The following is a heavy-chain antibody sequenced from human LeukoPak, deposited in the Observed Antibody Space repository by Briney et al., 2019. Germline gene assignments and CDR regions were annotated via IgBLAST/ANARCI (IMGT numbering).Heavy chain of an antibody. CDR3: AKDHVFYSSSWLFDY. CDR1: GFTFSSYA. CDR2: ISGSGGST. Sequence: PGRSLRLSCAASGFTFSSYAMHWVRQAPGKGLEWVSAISGSGGSTYYADSVKGRFTISRDNSKNTLYLQMNSLRAEDTAVYYCAKDHVFYSSSWLFDYWGQGTLVTVSS. D-gene: IGHD6-13*01. V-gene: IGHV3-23*01. J-gene: IGHJ4*02.